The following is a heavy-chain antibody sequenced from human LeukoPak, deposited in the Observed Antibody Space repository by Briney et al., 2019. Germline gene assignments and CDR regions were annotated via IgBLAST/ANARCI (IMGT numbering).Heavy chain of an antibody. CDR1: GYTRTDYY. CDR2: INSDSGDT. CDR3: ASGRRGSYGLDV. J-gene: IGHJ6*02. V-gene: IGHV1-2*02. D-gene: IGHD3-16*01. Sequence: GASVKLSCKPSGYTRTDYYIHWVRQAPGQGLEWMGWINSDSGDTTYAQTFQGRVTMTRDTSISTFYMDLIGLRSDDTAVYYCASGRRGSYGLDVWDQGTTVTVSS.